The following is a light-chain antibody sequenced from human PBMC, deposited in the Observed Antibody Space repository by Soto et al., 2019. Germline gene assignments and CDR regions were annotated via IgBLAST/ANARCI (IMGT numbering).Light chain of an antibody. CDR1: QSVLYSSNNKNY. Sequence: DIVMTQSPDSLAVSLGERVTINCKSSQSVLYSSNNKNYLAWYQQKPGQPPKLLIYWAYTRESGVPDRFSGSGSGTDFTLTISSLQAEDVAVYYCHQYYTSLHTFGQGTKLEIK. J-gene: IGKJ2*01. CDR2: WAY. CDR3: HQYYTSLHT. V-gene: IGKV4-1*01.